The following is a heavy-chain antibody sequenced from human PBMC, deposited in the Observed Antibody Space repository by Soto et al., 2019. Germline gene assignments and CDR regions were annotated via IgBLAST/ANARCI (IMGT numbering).Heavy chain of an antibody. CDR2: ISYDGSNK. Sequence: QVQLVESGGGVVQPGRSLRLSCAASGFTFSSYAMHWVRQAPGKGLEWVAVISYDGSNKYYADSVKGRFTISRDNSKNTLYLQMNSLRAEDTAVYYCARLILNSSGYYGVGAFDIWGQGTMVTVSS. D-gene: IGHD3-22*01. V-gene: IGHV3-30-3*01. CDR3: ARLILNSSGYYGVGAFDI. CDR1: GFTFSSYA. J-gene: IGHJ3*02.